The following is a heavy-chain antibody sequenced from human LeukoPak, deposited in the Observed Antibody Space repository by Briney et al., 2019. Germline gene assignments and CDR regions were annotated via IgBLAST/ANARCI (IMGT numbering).Heavy chain of an antibody. Sequence: SETLSLTCTVSGDSISTYYWSWIRQPPGKGLEWIGYIYHTGSISYNPSLRGRVTISVDTSKNQFSLNLDSVTAADTAMYYCVRGSREIGWFDPWGQGTLVTVSS. V-gene: IGHV4-59*01. CDR2: IYHTGSI. J-gene: IGHJ5*02. D-gene: IGHD2-15*01. CDR1: GDSISTYY. CDR3: VRGSREIGWFDP.